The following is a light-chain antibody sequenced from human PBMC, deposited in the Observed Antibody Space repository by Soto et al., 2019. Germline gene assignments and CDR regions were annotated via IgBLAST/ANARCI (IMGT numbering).Light chain of an antibody. CDR1: NNDIGVYNF. J-gene: IGLJ1*01. Sequence: QSVLTQPPSASGSPGQSVTISCTGTNNDIGVYNFVSWYQHHPGKAPRLMIYEVVQRPSGVPDRFSGSKSGNTASLTVSGLQAADEADYFCKSYAGSNTYVFGSGTKVTVL. CDR2: EVV. V-gene: IGLV2-8*01. CDR3: KSYAGSNTYV.